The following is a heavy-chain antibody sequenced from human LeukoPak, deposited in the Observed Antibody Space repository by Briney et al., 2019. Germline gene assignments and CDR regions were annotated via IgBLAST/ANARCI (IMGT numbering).Heavy chain of an antibody. D-gene: IGHD2-21*01. J-gene: IGHJ3*02. CDR1: GGSISSGGYY. CDR2: IYYSGST. Sequence: SQTLSLTCTVSGGSISSGGYYWSWIRQHPGKGLEWIGYIYYSGSTYYNPSLKSRVTISVDTSKNQFSLKLSSVTAADTAVYYCARLIGAVHDAFDIWGQGTMVTVSS. V-gene: IGHV4-31*03. CDR3: ARLIGAVHDAFDI.